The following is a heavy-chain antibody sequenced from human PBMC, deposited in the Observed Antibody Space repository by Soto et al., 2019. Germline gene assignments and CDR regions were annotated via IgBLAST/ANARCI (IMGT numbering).Heavy chain of an antibody. CDR2: IIPLTETP. Sequence: QVQVVQSGAEVKKPGSSVKVSCKASGGTFSNYAIIWVRQAPGHGLEWVGGIIPLTETPVYAQTVQGRLTITADEITSAAYMALSSLRSDDTAVYYCAIGTRTSWTCDFWGQGTLVTVSS. CDR1: GGTFSNYA. D-gene: IGHD2-2*01. V-gene: IGHV1-69*01. CDR3: AIGTRTSWTCDF. J-gene: IGHJ4*02.